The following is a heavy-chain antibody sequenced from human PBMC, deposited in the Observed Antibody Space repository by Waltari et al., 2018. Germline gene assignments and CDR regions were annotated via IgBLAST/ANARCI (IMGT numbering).Heavy chain of an antibody. D-gene: IGHD3-22*01. Sequence: QVQLQESGPGLVKPSETLSLTCAVSGYSISSGYYLGWIRQPPGKGLEWIGSIYHSGSTYYNPSLKSLVTISVDTAKNQFSLKLSSVTAADTAVYYCARAPKYYDSSGYFDYWGQGTLVTVSS. CDR1: GYSISSGYY. J-gene: IGHJ4*02. CDR3: ARAPKYYDSSGYFDY. CDR2: IYHSGST. V-gene: IGHV4-38-2*01.